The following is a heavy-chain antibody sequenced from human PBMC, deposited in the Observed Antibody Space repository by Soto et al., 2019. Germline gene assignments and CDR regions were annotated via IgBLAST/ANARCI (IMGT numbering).Heavy chain of an antibody. CDR1: GDTFKKFA. V-gene: IGHV1-69*06. CDR2: IIPMFGTT. D-gene: IGHD2-2*01. Sequence: QVQLVQSGPEVKKHGSSVKVSCKTSGDTFKKFAISWVRQAPGQGPKWIGGIIPMFGTTKYTKKIQGRVTFTADKSMSSDYMELTMLMSEEATTYLCGMEVRPAACAAHHYYRYGGGVWFQGTTITVSS. J-gene: IGHJ6*02. CDR3: GMEVRPAACAAHHYYRYGGGV.